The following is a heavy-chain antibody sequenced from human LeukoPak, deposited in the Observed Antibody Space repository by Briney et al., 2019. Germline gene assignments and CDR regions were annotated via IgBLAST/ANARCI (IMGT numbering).Heavy chain of an antibody. Sequence: SETLSLTCTVSGGSTSSYYWSWIRQPAGKGLEWIGRIYTSGNTNYNPSLKSRLNMSVDTYKNWFSLKLSSVTAADTALYYCARAPSSSSRPFDYWGQGTLVTVSS. V-gene: IGHV4-4*07. CDR1: GGSTSSYY. CDR2: IYTSGNT. J-gene: IGHJ4*02. D-gene: IGHD6-6*01. CDR3: ARAPSSSSRPFDY.